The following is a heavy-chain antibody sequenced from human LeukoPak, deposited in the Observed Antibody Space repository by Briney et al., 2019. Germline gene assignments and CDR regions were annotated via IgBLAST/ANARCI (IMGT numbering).Heavy chain of an antibody. D-gene: IGHD6-6*01. CDR3: ARDGGAARPNWFDP. Sequence: PSETLSLTCTVSGGSISSYYWSWIRQPPGKGLEWIGYIYTSGSINYNPSLKSRVTISVDTSKNQFSLKLSSVTAADTAVYYCARDGGAARPNWFDPWGQGTLVTVSS. J-gene: IGHJ5*02. V-gene: IGHV4-4*09. CDR1: GGSISSYY. CDR2: IYTSGSI.